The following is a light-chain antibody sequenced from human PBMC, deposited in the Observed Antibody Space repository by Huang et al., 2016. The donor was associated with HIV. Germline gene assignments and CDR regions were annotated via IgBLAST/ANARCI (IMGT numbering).Light chain of an antibody. V-gene: IGKV1-39*01. Sequence: DIQITQSPSSLSASVGDTVIITCRASQNIKRYLNWYQQEPGKAPKLLISAASNLQSGVPSTFIGSGSGTDFTLSINSLQPEDSATYYCQQSARTPRTFGQGTKLEI. CDR1: QNIKRY. CDR2: AAS. J-gene: IGKJ2*01. CDR3: QQSARTPRT.